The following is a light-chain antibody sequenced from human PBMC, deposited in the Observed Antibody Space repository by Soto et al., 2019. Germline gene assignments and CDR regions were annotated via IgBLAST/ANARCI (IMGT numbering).Light chain of an antibody. CDR3: QQYNSYSGT. J-gene: IGKJ1*01. V-gene: IGKV1-5*03. CDR1: QSISSW. CDR2: KAS. Sequence: DIQMTQSPSTLSASVGDRVTITCRASQSISSWLAWYQQKPGKAPKLLIYKASSLESGVPSRLSGSGSGTEFTLTISSLQPDDFPTYYCQQYNSYSGTFGQGTKV.